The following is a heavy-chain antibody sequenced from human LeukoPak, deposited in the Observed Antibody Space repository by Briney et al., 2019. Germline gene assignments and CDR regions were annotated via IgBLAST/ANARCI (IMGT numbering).Heavy chain of an antibody. D-gene: IGHD3-10*01. V-gene: IGHV3-23*01. CDR2: ISGSGGDT. Sequence: GGTLRLSCAASGFTFNDYGMSWVRQAPGKGLEWVSGISGSGGDTYYADSVKGRFSISRDNSQNTVHLQMNSLRAEDTAVYYCARVGITMVRGVIRGYYHYYYMDVWGKGTTVTVSS. CDR1: GFTFNDYG. CDR3: ARVGITMVRGVIRGYYHYYYMDV. J-gene: IGHJ6*03.